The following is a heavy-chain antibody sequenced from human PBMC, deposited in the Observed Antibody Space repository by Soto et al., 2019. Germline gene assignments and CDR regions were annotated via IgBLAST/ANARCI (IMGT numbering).Heavy chain of an antibody. D-gene: IGHD2-15*01. V-gene: IGHV3-21*01. CDR2: ISSSSSYI. CDR1: GFTFSSYS. J-gene: IGHJ4*02. CDR3: ASPSGYCSGGSCYYDY. Sequence: PGGSLRLSCAASGFTFSSYSMNWVRQAPGKGLDWVSSISSSSSYIYYADSVKGRFTISRDNAKNSLYLQMNSLRAEDTAVYYCASPSGYCSGGSCYYDYWGQGTLVTVSS.